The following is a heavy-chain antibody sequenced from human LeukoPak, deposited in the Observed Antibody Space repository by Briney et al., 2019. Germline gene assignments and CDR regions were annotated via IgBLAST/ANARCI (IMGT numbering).Heavy chain of an antibody. CDR3: ARDATMIVVVSQKYYYYYGMDV. CDR1: GYTFTNYG. D-gene: IGHD3-22*01. V-gene: IGHV1-8*02. CDR2: MNPNSGNT. Sequence: ASVKVSCKASGYTFTNYGVSWVRQAPGQGLEWMGWMNPNSGNTGYAQKFQGRVTMTRNTSISTAYMELSSLRSEDTAVYYCARDATMIVVVSQKYYYYYGMDVWGQGTTVTVSS. J-gene: IGHJ6*02.